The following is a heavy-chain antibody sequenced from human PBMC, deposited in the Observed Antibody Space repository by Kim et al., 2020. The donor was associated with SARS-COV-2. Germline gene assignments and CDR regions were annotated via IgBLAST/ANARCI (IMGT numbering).Heavy chain of an antibody. Sequence: SETLSLTCSVSGDSISDKEWSWIRQPAGKGLEWIGRITKIGGTAYNPSLQSRVTMSVDMSKTQFFLRLSFVTAADTAVYYCVKKAFGVPAVWGQGILVTVSS. CDR1: GDSISDKE. J-gene: IGHJ4*02. D-gene: IGHD2-8*01. V-gene: IGHV4-4*07. CDR2: ITKIGGT. CDR3: VKKAFGVPAV.